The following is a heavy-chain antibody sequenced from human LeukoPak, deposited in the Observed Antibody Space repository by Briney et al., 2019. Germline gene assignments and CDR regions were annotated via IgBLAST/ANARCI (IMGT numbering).Heavy chain of an antibody. CDR2: IYPGGGSS. CDR1: GYTFTSYY. D-gene: IGHD2-8*01. V-gene: IGHV1-46*01. J-gene: IGHJ4*02. Sequence: GASVKVSCKASGYTFTSYYIHWVRQAPGQGLEWMGIIYPGGGSSSYAQKFQGRVTMTRDMSTSTVYMELSSLRSEDTAVYYCARDNDFDYWGQGTLVTVSS. CDR3: ARDNDFDY.